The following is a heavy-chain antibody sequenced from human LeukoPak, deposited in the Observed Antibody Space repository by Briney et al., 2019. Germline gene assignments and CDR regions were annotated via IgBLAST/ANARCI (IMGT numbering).Heavy chain of an antibody. CDR3: TRALYCSGGSCWPFDY. Sequence: GRSLRLSCTASGFTFGDYAMSWVRQAPGKGLEWVGFIRSKAYGGTTEYAASVKGKFTISRDDSKSIAYLQMTSLKTEDTAVYYCTRALYCSGGSCWPFDYWGQGTLVTVSS. CDR2: IRSKAYGGTT. V-gene: IGHV3-49*04. D-gene: IGHD2-15*01. J-gene: IGHJ4*02. CDR1: GFTFGDYA.